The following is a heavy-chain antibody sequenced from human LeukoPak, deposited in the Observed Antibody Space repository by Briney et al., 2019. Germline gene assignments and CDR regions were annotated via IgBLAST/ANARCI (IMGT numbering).Heavy chain of an antibody. D-gene: IGHD6-13*01. V-gene: IGHV1-8*03. J-gene: IGHJ4*02. Sequence: ASVKVSCKASGGTFTSYDINWVRQATGQGLEWMGWMSPNSGNTGYAQKFQGRVTITRNTSISTAYMELSSLRSEDTAVYYCARAGAYSSSWYDIDYWGQGTLVTVSS. CDR2: MSPNSGNT. CDR3: ARAGAYSSSWYDIDY. CDR1: GGTFTSYD.